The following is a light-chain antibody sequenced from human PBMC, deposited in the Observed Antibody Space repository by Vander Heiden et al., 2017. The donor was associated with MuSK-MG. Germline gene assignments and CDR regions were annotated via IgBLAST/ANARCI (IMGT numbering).Light chain of an antibody. V-gene: IGKV1-39*01. CDR1: QSISSY. Sequence: IQMTQSPSSLSASVGDRVTITCRASQSISSYLNWYQQKPGKAPKLLIYAASSLQRGVPSRFSGSGSGTDFTLTISSLQPEDVATYYCQQSYSTPRSTFGGGTKVEIK. J-gene: IGKJ4*01. CDR2: AAS. CDR3: QQSYSTPRST.